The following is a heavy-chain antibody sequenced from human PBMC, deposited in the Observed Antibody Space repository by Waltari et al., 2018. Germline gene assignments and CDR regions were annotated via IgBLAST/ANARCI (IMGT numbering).Heavy chain of an antibody. CDR2: LSYSGST. CDR3: AREGGWKSPFDY. CDR1: GGSISNYY. V-gene: IGHV4-59*01. D-gene: IGHD1-1*01. Sequence: QVQLQESGPGLVKPSETLSLTCTVSGGSISNYYWSWIRQPPGKGLEWIGYLSYSGSTNYNPSLKSRVTISVDTSKNQCSLKLSSVTAADTAVYYWAREGGWKSPFDYWGQGTLVTVST. J-gene: IGHJ4*02.